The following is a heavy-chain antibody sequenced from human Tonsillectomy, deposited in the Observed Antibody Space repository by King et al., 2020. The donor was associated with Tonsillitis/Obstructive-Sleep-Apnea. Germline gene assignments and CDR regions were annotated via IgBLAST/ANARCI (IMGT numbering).Heavy chain of an antibody. Sequence: QLQESGPGLVKPSETLSLTCTVSGGSISSYYWSWIRQPPGKGLEWIGYIYYSGSTNYNPSLKSRVTISVDTSKNQFSLKLSSVTAADTAVYYCARHGPSDYDFCSGYPYYFDYWGQGTLVTVSS. CDR1: GGSISSYY. CDR3: ARHGPSDYDFCSGYPYYFDY. J-gene: IGHJ4*02. CDR2: IYYSGST. D-gene: IGHD3-3*01. V-gene: IGHV4-59*08.